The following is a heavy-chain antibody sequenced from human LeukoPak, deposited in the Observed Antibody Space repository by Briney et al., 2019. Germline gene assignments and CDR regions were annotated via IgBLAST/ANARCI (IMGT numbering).Heavy chain of an antibody. J-gene: IGHJ4*02. Sequence: SETLSLTCTVSGGSISSYYWSWIRQSPGKGLEWIGYIYYSGSTNYNPSLKSRVTISVDTSKNQFSLKLSSVTAADTAVYYCARGFGPRYSYDGGPVDYWGQGTLVTVSS. CDR3: ARGFGPRYSYDGGPVDY. V-gene: IGHV4-59*01. CDR2: IYYSGST. CDR1: GGSISSYY. D-gene: IGHD5-18*01.